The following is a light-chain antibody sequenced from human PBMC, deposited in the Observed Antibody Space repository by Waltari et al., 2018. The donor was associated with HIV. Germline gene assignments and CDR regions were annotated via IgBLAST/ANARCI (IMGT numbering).Light chain of an antibody. J-gene: IGLJ3*02. CDR2: RNN. Sequence: QSVVTQPPSASGTPGQRVTISCSGSSSNIGSNYVYWYQQLPGTAPKLLIFRNNQRPSGVPDRFSGSKSGTSASLAISGLRSEDEANYYCAAWDDSLSGLVFGGGTKLTVL. CDR1: SSNIGSNY. CDR3: AAWDDSLSGLV. V-gene: IGLV1-47*01.